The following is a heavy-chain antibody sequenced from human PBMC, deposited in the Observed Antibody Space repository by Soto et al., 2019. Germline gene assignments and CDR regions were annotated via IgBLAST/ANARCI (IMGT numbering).Heavy chain of an antibody. V-gene: IGHV3-48*03. J-gene: IGHJ3*02. Sequence: GGSLRLSCAASRFTFSSYAMSWLRPAPGKGLEWVSNIRANDESIYYADSVKGRVSVSRDNAKNSLFLEMNSLRVDDTAVYYCARETLRDAIDIWGQGTRVTVSS. CDR3: ARETLRDAIDI. CDR1: RFTFSSYA. CDR2: IRANDESI.